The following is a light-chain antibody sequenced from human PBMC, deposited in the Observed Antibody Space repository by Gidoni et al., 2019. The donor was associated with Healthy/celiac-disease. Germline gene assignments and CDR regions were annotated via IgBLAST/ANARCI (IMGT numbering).Light chain of an antibody. CDR3: QQYKSYPYT. J-gene: IGKJ2*01. CDR1: QSISSW. Sequence: DIQMTQSPSTLSASVGDRVTITCRASQSISSWLAWYQQKPGKAPKLLIDKASSLESGVPSRFSGSGSGTEFTLTSSSLHPDDFATYYCQQYKSYPYTFGQGTKLEIK. CDR2: KAS. V-gene: IGKV1-5*03.